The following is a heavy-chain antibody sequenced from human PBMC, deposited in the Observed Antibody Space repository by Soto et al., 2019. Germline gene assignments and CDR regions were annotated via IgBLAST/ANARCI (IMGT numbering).Heavy chain of an antibody. V-gene: IGHV4-59*01. CDR2: IYYSGST. CDR3: ARGRHYYDSSGYESFDY. D-gene: IGHD3-22*01. J-gene: IGHJ4*02. CDR1: GGSISSYY. Sequence: SETLSLTCTVSGGSISSYYWSWIRQPPGKGLEWIGYIYYSGSTNYNPSLKSRVTISVDTSKNQFSLKLSSVTAADTAVYYSARGRHYYDSSGYESFDYWGQGTLVTVS.